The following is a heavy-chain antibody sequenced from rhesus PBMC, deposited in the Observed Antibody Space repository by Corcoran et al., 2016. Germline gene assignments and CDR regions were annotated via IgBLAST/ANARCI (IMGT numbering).Heavy chain of an antibody. D-gene: IGHD1-44*02. Sequence: EVQLVESGGGLAKPGGSLRLSCAASGFTFSSYAMHWVRQAPGKGLEWVSGISSGGPPFYANSVKGRFTISRDNSKSTLSLQMNSLRADDTAAYYCAKDFDRGVGAGSDYWGQGVLVTVSS. CDR1: GFTFSSYA. CDR2: ISSGGPP. V-gene: IGHV3-103*01. J-gene: IGHJ4*01. CDR3: AKDFDRGVGAGSDY.